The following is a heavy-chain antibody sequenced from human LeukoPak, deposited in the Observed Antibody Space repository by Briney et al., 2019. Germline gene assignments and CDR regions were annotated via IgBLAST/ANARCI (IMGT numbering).Heavy chain of an antibody. CDR2: ISSSGSTI. CDR1: GFTLSSYE. Sequence: GGSLRLSCAASGFTLSSYEMNWVRQAPGKGLEWVSYISSSGSTIYYADSVKGRFTISRDNAKNSLYLQMNSLRAEDTAVYYCARDAGDLYLYGMDVWGQGTTVTVSS. J-gene: IGHJ6*02. CDR3: ARDAGDLYLYGMDV. V-gene: IGHV3-48*03. D-gene: IGHD4-17*01.